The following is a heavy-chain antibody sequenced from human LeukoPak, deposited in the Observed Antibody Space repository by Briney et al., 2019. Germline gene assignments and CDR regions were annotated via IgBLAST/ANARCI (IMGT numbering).Heavy chain of an antibody. CDR2: INYSGIT. D-gene: IGHD3-22*01. V-gene: IGHV4-34*01. CDR1: DGSLSGSY. CDR3: AREAMIVEAITPLDP. Sequence: SETLSLTCAVSDGSLSGSYWTWIRQTPGKGLEWIGDINYSGITNYDPSLKSRVTISVDTSKNQFSLKLSSVTAADTAVYYCAREAMIVEAITPLDPWGQGTLVTVSS. J-gene: IGHJ5*02.